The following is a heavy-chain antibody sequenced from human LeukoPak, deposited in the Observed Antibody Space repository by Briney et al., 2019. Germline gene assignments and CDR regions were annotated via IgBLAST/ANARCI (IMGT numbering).Heavy chain of an antibody. J-gene: IGHJ4*02. D-gene: IGHD1-26*01. V-gene: IGHV1-2*06. CDR1: GYTFTGYY. Sequence: ASVKVSCKASGYTFTGYYMHWVRQAPGQGLEWMGRINPNSGGTNYAQKFQGRVTMTTDTSTSTAYMELRSLRSDDTAVYYCARDMRYSGSYYGYWGQGTLVTVSS. CDR2: INPNSGGT. CDR3: ARDMRYSGSYYGY.